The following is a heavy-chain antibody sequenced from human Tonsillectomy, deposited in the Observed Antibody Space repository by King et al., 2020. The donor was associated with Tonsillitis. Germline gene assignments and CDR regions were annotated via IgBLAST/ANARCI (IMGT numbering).Heavy chain of an antibody. Sequence: VQLVESGGGVVQPGRSLRLSCAASGFTFTTYGMHWVRQAPGMGLDWVSFTSYDGSKNFYADSVKGRFTTSRDNSKNTLYLQMNSLTPEDTAVYYCARKYRGSFLFDYWGLGTLVTVSS. CDR1: GFTFTTYG. CDR2: TSYDGSKN. V-gene: IGHV3-30*03. D-gene: IGHD1-26*01. CDR3: ARKYRGSFLFDY. J-gene: IGHJ4*02.